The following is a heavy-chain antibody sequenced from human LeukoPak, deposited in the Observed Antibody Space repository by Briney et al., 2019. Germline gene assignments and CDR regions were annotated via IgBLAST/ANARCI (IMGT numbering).Heavy chain of an antibody. V-gene: IGHV4-34*01. D-gene: IGHD2-15*01. Sequence: PSETLSLTCAVYGGSFSGYYWSWIRQPPGKGLEWIGEINHSGSTNYNPSLKSRVTISVDTSKNQFSLKLSSVTAADTAVYYCARMVVAATGDAFDIWGQGTMVTVSS. J-gene: IGHJ3*02. CDR2: INHSGST. CDR1: GGSFSGYY. CDR3: ARMVVAATGDAFDI.